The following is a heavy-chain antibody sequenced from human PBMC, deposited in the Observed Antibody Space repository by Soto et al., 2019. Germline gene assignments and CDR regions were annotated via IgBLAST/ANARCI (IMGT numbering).Heavy chain of an antibody. D-gene: IGHD3-22*01. Sequence: PAAALRLSCAPSGFRFSNAWMSGIRQAPGKGLEWVGRIKSKTDGGTTDYAAPVKGRFTISRDDSKNTLYLQMNSLKTEDTAVYYCTTAVYYYDSSGYLGIYFDYWGQGPLVTVSS. J-gene: IGHJ4*02. CDR2: IKSKTDGGTT. CDR3: TTAVYYYDSSGYLGIYFDY. V-gene: IGHV3-15*01. CDR1: GFRFSNAW.